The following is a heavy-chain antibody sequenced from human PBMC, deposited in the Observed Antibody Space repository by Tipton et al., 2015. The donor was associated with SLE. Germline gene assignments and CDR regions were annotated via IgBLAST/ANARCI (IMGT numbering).Heavy chain of an antibody. D-gene: IGHD2-15*01. CDR3: SASLLPLYGMDV. CDR2: ISYDGSNK. V-gene: IGHV3-30*04. Sequence: SLRLSCAASEFTFSSYAMHWVRQAPGKGLEWVAVISYDGSNKYYADSVKGRFTISRDNSKNTLYLQMNSLRAEDTAVYYCSASLLPLYGMDVWGQGTTVTVSS. J-gene: IGHJ6*02. CDR1: EFTFSSYA.